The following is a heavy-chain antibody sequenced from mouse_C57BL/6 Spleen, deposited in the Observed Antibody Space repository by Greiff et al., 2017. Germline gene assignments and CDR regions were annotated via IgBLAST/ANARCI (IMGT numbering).Heavy chain of an antibody. D-gene: IGHD1-1*01. CDR1: GFTFSSYA. Sequence: EVKVVESGAGLVKPGGSLKLSCAASGFTFSSYAMSWVRQTPEKRLEWVAYISSGGDYIYYADTVKGRFTISRDNARNTLYLQMSSLKSEDTAMYYCTRGYYYGSSYPSIAMDYWGQGTSVTVSS. CDR2: ISSGGDYI. V-gene: IGHV5-9-1*02. J-gene: IGHJ4*01. CDR3: TRGYYYGSSYPSIAMDY.